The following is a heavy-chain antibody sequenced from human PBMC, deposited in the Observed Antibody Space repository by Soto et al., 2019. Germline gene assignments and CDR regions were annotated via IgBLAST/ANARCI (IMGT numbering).Heavy chain of an antibody. Sequence: SQTLSLTCDISGDSVSSNSAAWNWIRQSPSRGLEWLGRTYYRSKWYNDYAVSVRGRITINPDTSKNRFSLQLKSVTPDDTAVYYCARGRAANRGAWLDPWGQGTQVTVSS. CDR2: TYYRSKWYN. CDR3: ARGRAANRGAWLDP. CDR1: GDSVSSNSAA. D-gene: IGHD5-18*01. J-gene: IGHJ5*02. V-gene: IGHV6-1*01.